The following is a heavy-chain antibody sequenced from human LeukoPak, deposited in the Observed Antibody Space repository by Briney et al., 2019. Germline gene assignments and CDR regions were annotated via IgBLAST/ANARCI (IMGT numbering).Heavy chain of an antibody. J-gene: IGHJ4*02. V-gene: IGHV3-7*01. CDR3: ASPLITIFGVVTDY. Sequence: GGSLRLSCAASGLTFSSYWMSWVRQAPGKGLEWVANIRQDGSEKYYVDSVKGRFTISRDNAKNSLYLQMNSLRAEDTAVYYCASPLITIFGVVTDYWGQGTLVTVSS. CDR2: IRQDGSEK. D-gene: IGHD3-3*01. CDR1: GLTFSSYW.